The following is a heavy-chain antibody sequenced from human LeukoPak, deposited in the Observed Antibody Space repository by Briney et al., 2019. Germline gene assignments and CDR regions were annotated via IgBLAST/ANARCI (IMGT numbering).Heavy chain of an antibody. CDR2: IYHSGST. Sequence: TPSETLSLTCTVSGYSISSGYYWGWIRQPPGKGLEWIGSIYHSGSTYYNPSLKSRVTISVDTSKNQFSLKLSSVTAADTAVYYCARSIAAAGTIYWGQGTLVTVSS. CDR3: ARSIAAAGTIY. V-gene: IGHV4-38-2*02. J-gene: IGHJ4*02. CDR1: GYSISSGYY. D-gene: IGHD6-13*01.